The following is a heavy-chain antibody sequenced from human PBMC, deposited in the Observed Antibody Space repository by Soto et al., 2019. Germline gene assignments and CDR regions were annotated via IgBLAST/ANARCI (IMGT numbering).Heavy chain of an antibody. D-gene: IGHD3-10*01. CDR3: ANLWFGELLPFDY. CDR2: ISYDGSNK. V-gene: IGHV3-30*18. J-gene: IGHJ4*02. Sequence: GGSLRLSCAASGFTFSSYGMHWVRQAPGKGLEWVAVISYDGSNKYYADSVKGRFTISRDNSKNTLYLQMNSLRAEDTAVYYCANLWFGELLPFDYWGQGTLVTVSS. CDR1: GFTFSSYG.